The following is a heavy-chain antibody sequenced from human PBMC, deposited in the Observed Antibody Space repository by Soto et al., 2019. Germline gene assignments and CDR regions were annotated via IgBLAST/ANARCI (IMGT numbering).Heavy chain of an antibody. CDR3: ARRGFQLRRYYYYYMDV. D-gene: IGHD1-7*01. Sequence: QVQLVESGGGVVQPGRSLRLSCAASGFTFSSYGMHWVRQAPGKGLEWVAVIWYDGSNKYYADSVKGRFTISRDNSKNTLYLQMNSLRAEDTAVYYCARRGFQLRRYYYYYMDVWGKGTTVTVSS. CDR1: GFTFSSYG. V-gene: IGHV3-33*01. J-gene: IGHJ6*03. CDR2: IWYDGSNK.